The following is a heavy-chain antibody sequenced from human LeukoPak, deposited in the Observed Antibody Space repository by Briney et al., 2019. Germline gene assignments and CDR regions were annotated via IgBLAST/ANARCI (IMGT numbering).Heavy chain of an antibody. J-gene: IGHJ4*02. D-gene: IGHD6-13*01. CDR3: ARATDHPIAAAARYSE. Sequence: GASVKVSCKASGYTFTSYDINWVRQATGQGLEWMGWMNPNSGNTGYAQKFQGRVTMTRNTSISTAYMELSSLRSEDTAVYYCARATDHPIAAAARYSEWGQGTLVTVSS. CDR1: GYTFTSYD. CDR2: MNPNSGNT. V-gene: IGHV1-8*01.